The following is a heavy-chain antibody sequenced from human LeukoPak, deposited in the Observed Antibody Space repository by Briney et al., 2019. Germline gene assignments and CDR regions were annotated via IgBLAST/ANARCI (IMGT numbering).Heavy chain of an antibody. CDR3: ARDGPQYSSGWYADY. CDR2: ISSSGSTI. Sequence: GGSLRLSCAASGFTFSDYYMSWIRQAPVKGLEWVSYISSSGSTIYYADSVKGRFTISRDNAKNSLYLQMNSLRAEDTTVYYCARDGPQYSSGWYADYWGQGTLVTVSS. D-gene: IGHD6-19*01. V-gene: IGHV3-11*01. J-gene: IGHJ4*02. CDR1: GFTFSDYY.